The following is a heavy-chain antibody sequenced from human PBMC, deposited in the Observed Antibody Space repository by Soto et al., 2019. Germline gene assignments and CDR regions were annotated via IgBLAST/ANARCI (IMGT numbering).Heavy chain of an antibody. V-gene: IGHV3-7*05. CDR1: GFTFSSFW. CDR3: ARVYCSSTSCYGGAFDI. CDR2: IKQDGSEK. D-gene: IGHD2-2*01. Sequence: GGSLRLSCAASGFTFSSFWMSWVRQAPGKGLEWVANIKQDGSEKYYVDSVKGRFTISRDNAKNSLYLQMNSLRAEDTAVYYCARVYCSSTSCYGGAFDIWGQGTMVTVSS. J-gene: IGHJ3*02.